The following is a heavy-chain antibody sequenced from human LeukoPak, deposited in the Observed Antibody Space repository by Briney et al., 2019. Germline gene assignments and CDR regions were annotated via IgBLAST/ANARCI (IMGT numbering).Heavy chain of an antibody. D-gene: IGHD4-17*01. Sequence: GGSLRLSCAPSGFTFSNYAMSWVRQAPGGGRERVYSTSGSGGLKYYADFVRGRFTISRDNSKHTLYMQMNSLRAEDTAVYYCAKDGDNGYSYNIDYWGPGTLITVSS. CDR1: GFTFSNYA. V-gene: IGHV3-23*01. J-gene: IGHJ4*02. CDR2: TSGSGGLK. CDR3: AKDGDNGYSYNIDY.